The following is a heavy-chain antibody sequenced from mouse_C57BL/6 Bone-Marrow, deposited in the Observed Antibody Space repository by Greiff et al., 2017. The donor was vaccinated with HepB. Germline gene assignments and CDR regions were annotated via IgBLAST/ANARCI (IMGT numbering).Heavy chain of an antibody. Sequence: QVQLKQSGAELVKPGASVKLSCKASGYTFTSYWMQWVKQRPGQGLEWIGEIDPSDSYTNYNQKFKGKATLTVDTSSSTAYMQLSSLTSEDSAVYYCAREGLLRWYFDVWGTGTTVTVSS. V-gene: IGHV1-50*01. J-gene: IGHJ1*03. CDR3: AREGLLRWYFDV. CDR2: IDPSDSYT. D-gene: IGHD1-1*01. CDR1: GYTFTSYW.